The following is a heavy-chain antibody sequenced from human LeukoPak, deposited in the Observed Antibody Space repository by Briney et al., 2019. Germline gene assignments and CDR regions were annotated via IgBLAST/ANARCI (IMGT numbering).Heavy chain of an antibody. V-gene: IGHV3-9*01. D-gene: IGHD3-10*01. J-gene: IGHJ4*02. CDR3: GRSPDGVDN. CDR1: GFTFDDYA. CDR2: ISWNSGSI. Sequence: PGGSLRLSCAASGFTFDDYAMHWVRQAPGKGLEWVSGISWNSGSIGYADSVKGRFTISRDNAKNSLYLQMNSLRAEDTALYYCGRSPDGVDNWGQGTLVTVSS.